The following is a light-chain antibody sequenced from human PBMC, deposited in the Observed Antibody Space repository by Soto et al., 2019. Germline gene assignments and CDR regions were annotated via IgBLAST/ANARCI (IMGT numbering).Light chain of an antibody. CDR3: HQRQSWPRT. CDR2: DIS. CDR1: QTVSRN. J-gene: IGKJ1*01. Sequence: EVVMTQSPATLSVSPGERATLSCRASQTVSRNLAWYQQRPGQAPRLLIYDISNRAAGIPARFSASGTGTDFTLTISDVQPEDFAVYYCHQRQSWPRTFGQGTKVDIK. V-gene: IGKV3D-15*01.